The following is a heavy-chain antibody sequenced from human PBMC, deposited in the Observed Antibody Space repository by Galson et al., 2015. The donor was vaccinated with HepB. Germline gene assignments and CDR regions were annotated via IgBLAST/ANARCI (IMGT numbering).Heavy chain of an antibody. J-gene: IGHJ4*02. CDR3: ARVFDTYYFDY. CDR2: ISDDESNT. V-gene: IGHV3-30-3*01. CDR1: GFTFSDYP. Sequence: SLRLSCAASGFTFSDYPMHWVRQAPGTGLEWVALISDDESNTYYADSVKGRFTISRENFKNTLYLQMNSLRAEDTAVYYCARVFDTYYFDYWGQGTLVTVS.